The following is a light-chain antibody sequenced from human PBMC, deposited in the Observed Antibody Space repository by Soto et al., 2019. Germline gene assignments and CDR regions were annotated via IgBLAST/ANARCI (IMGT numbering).Light chain of an antibody. CDR1: SSEVGGYNY. J-gene: IGLJ2*01. V-gene: IGLV2-8*01. CDR2: EVN. CDR3: SSYAGSNTVA. Sequence: QSALTQPPSASGSPGQSVTISCTGTSSEVGGYNYVSWYQQQPGKAPKLVIYEVNKRPSGVPDRFSGSKSGNTASLTVFGLQAEDEADYYCSSYAGSNTVALGGGTKLTVL.